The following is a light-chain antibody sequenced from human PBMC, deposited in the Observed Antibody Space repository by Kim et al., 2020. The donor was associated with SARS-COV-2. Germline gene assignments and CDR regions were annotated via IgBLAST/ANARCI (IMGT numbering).Light chain of an antibody. Sequence: DLQMTQSPSSLSASVGDRVTLNCRASQDISNYLAWYQQKPGKVPQLLIYGASTLQSGVPSRFSGSGSGTEFTLTINSLQPEDVASYYCQKYESAPLTFGGGTKVDIK. V-gene: IGKV1-27*01. CDR2: GAS. CDR3: QKYESAPLT. CDR1: QDISNY. J-gene: IGKJ4*01.